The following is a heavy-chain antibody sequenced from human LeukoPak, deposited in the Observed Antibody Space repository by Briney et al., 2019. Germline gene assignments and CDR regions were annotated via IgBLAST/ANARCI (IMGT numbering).Heavy chain of an antibody. V-gene: IGHV3-49*03. Sequence: GGSLRLSCTASGFTFGDYAMSWFRQAPGKGLEWVGFIRSKAYGGTTEHAASVKGRFTISRDDSKSIAYLQMNSLKTEDTAVYYCTRDHRWIQLWSFDYWGQGTLVTVSS. CDR2: IRSKAYGGTT. J-gene: IGHJ4*02. D-gene: IGHD5-18*01. CDR3: TRDHRWIQLWSFDY. CDR1: GFTFGDYA.